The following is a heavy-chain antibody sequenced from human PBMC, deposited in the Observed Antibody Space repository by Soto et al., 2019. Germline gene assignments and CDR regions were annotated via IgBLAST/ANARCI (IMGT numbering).Heavy chain of an antibody. J-gene: IGHJ4*02. Sequence: HITVKESGPALVKPTQTLTLTCTFSGLAFSTADRAVAWIRQGPGRALDWLALIDGDDNKRYSPSLKNKLHIASGTSTNRVVLTMTYMDPVDTDTYSYAHGRTSGKATFFEYWGQGTLVTVSA. CDR3: AHGRTSGKATFFEY. D-gene: IGHD1-1*01. CDR2: IDGDDNK. V-gene: IGHV2-5*02. CDR1: GLAFSTADRA.